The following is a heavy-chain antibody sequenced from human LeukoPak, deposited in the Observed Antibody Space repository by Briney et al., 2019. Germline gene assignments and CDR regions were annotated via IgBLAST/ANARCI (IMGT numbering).Heavy chain of an antibody. CDR3: ARGIAAKYNWFDP. J-gene: IGHJ5*02. CDR1: GYTFTGYY. V-gene: IGHV1-2*02. Sequence: ASVKVSCKASGYTFTGYYMHWVRQAPGQGLEWMGRINPNSGGTNYAQKFQGRVTMTRDTSISTAYMELSRLRSDDTAVYYCARGIAAKYNWFDPWGQGTLVTVSS. D-gene: IGHD6-25*01. CDR2: INPNSGGT.